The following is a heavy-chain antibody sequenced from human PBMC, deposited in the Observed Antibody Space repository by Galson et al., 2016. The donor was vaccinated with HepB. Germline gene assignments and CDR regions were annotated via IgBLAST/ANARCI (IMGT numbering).Heavy chain of an antibody. V-gene: IGHV4-38-2*01. J-gene: IGHJ4*02. CDR3: ARGSLWYDY. CDR2: IYHSGST. CDR1: GYSISSGYQ. Sequence: TLSLTCAVSGYSISSGYQWGWIRQPPGKGLEWIGSIYHSGSTYYHPSLKSRVTISVDTSKNQFSLKLSSVTAADTAVYYCARGSLWYDYWGQGTLVTVSS. D-gene: IGHD6-13*01.